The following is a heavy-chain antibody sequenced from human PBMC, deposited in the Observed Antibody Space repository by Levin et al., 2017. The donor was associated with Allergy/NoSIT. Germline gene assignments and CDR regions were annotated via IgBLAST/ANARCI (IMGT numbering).Heavy chain of an antibody. V-gene: IGHV4-30-2*01. CDR3: ARVAGYSYGYYFDY. D-gene: IGHD5-18*01. CDR1: GGSISSGGYS. Sequence: SQTLSLTCAVSGGSISSGGYSWSWIRQPPGKGLEWIGNIYLSGSTYYNPSLKSRVTISVDRSKNQFSLNLSSVTAADTAVYYCARVAGYSYGYYFDYWGPGTLVTVSS. J-gene: IGHJ4*02. CDR2: IYLSGST.